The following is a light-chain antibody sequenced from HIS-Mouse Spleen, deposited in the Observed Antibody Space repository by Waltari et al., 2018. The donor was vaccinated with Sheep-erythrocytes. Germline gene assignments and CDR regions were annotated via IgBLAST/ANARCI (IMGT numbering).Light chain of an antibody. Sequence: QSALTQPPSASGSPGQSVPISCTGTSSDGGGYNYFSWYQQHPGKAPQLMIYEVSKRPSGVPDRFSGSKSGNTASLTVSGLQAEDEADYYCSSYAGSNNWVFGGGTKLTVL. V-gene: IGLV2-8*01. J-gene: IGLJ3*02. CDR1: SSDGGGYNY. CDR3: SSYAGSNNWV. CDR2: EVS.